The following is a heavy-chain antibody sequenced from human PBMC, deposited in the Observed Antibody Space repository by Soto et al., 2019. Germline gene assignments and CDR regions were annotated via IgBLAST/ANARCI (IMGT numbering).Heavy chain of an antibody. CDR1: GGTFSSYA. CDR3: ARRWAVAGILGWFDP. D-gene: IGHD6-19*01. CDR2: IIPIFGTA. J-gene: IGHJ5*02. V-gene: IGHV1-69*01. Sequence: QVQLVQSGAEVKKPGSSVKVSCKASGGTFSSYAISWVRQAPGQGLEWMGGIIPIFGTANYAQKFQGRVTITEDESTSTAYMELRRLRSEDTAVYYCARRWAVAGILGWFDPWGQGTLVTVSS.